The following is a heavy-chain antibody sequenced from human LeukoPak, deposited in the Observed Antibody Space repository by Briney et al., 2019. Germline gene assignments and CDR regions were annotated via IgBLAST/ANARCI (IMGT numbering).Heavy chain of an antibody. Sequence: GGSLRLSCAASGFTVSSNYMSWVCQAPGKGLEWVSVIYSGGSTYYADSVKGRFTISRDNAKNSLYLQMNSLRAEDTAVYYCASQLGEAFDIWGQGTMVTVSS. CDR2: IYSGGST. V-gene: IGHV3-53*01. CDR1: GFTVSSNY. J-gene: IGHJ3*02. CDR3: ASQLGEAFDI. D-gene: IGHD5-24*01.